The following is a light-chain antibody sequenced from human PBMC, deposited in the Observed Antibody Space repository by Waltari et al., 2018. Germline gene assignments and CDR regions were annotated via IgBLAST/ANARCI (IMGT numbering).Light chain of an antibody. CDR1: QSVGSSS. CDR3: QQHGTLPAT. V-gene: IGKV3-20*01. J-gene: IGKJ1*01. CDR2: RAS. Sequence: EIVFTQAPGTASFSPGERVTLSGRARQSVGSSSLAWYQQKPGQAPRIVIYRASRRATGIPDRFSGSGSGTDFSLTISRLEPEDFAVYYCQQHGTLPATFGQGTKVEIK.